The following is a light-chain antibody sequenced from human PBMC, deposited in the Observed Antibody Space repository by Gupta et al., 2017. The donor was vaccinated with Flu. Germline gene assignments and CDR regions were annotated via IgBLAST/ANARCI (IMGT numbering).Light chain of an antibody. V-gene: IGKV1-5*03. CDR3: QQYNSYRT. J-gene: IGKJ1*01. CDR1: NNW. CDR2: KAS. Sequence: NNWLAWYQQKPGKAPKLLIFKASTLEKGVPSRFSGSGSGTEFTLTISSLQPDDFATYYCQQYNSYRTFGQGTKVEIK.